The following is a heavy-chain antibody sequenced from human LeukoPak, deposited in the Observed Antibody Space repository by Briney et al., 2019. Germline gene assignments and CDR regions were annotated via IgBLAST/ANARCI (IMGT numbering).Heavy chain of an antibody. V-gene: IGHV3-53*01. CDR1: GFSVSNNY. D-gene: IGHD1-14*01. CDR2: VYSGGDT. CDR3: ARDSTGASV. J-gene: IGHJ6*04. Sequence: PGGSLRLSCAASGFSVSNNYVSCVRQAPGKGLEWISAVYSGGDTYYIESVRGRFTISRDNSKNTIHLQMNGLTPEDTAMYYCARDSTGASVWGKGTTVTVSS.